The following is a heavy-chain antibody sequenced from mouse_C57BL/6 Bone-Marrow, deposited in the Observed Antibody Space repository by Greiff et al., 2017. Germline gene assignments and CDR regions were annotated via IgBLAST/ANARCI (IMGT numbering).Heavy chain of an antibody. V-gene: IGHV1-75*01. D-gene: IGHD1-1*01. J-gene: IGHJ3*01. Sequence: VQLQQSGPELVKPGASVKISCKASGYTFTDYYINWVKQRPGQGLEWIGWIFPGSGSTYYNEKFKGKATLTVDKSSSTAYMLRSSLTSEDSAVYVSARGGYIATVVATQGFAYWGQGTLVTVSA. CDR2: IFPGSGST. CDR3: ARGGYIATVVATQGFAY. CDR1: GYTFTDYY.